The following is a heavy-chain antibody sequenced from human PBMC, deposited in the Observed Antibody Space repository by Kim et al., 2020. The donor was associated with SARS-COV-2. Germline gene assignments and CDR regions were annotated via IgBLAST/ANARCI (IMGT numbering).Heavy chain of an antibody. Sequence: ASVKVSCKASGYSFTTYDIHWVRQAPGQRLEWMGWINTSNGNTKYSQKFQGRVTITRDTSASTAYMELSSLRSEDTAVYYCARDLGVWCSGGSCYSYYPLDLWPQGTTVTVS. V-gene: IGHV1-3*04. J-gene: IGHJ6*01. CDR2: INTSNGNT. CDR3: ARDLGVWCSGGSCYSYYPLDL. CDR1: GYSFTTYD. D-gene: IGHD2-15*01.